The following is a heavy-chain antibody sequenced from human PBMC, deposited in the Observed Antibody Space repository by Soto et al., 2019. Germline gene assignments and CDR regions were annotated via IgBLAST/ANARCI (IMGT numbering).Heavy chain of an antibody. V-gene: IGHV4-4*07. D-gene: IGHD3-22*01. CDR1: GGSISSYY. Sequence: SATLSRTWTVFGGSISSYYWSWIRQPAGKGLEWIGRIYTSGSTNYNPSLKSRVTMSVDTSKNQFSLKLSSVTAADTAVYYCARDPYYDSSGYSWFDPWGQGTLVTVSS. CDR3: ARDPYYDSSGYSWFDP. J-gene: IGHJ5*02. CDR2: IYTSGST.